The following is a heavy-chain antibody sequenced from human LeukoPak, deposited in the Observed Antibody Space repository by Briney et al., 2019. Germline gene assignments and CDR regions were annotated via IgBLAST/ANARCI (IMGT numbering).Heavy chain of an antibody. CDR3: ARDRGVSGNYYDY. J-gene: IGHJ4*02. Sequence: GGSLRLSCVASGFSFRNYGMHWVRQAPGKGLEWVTFIRSDSSYKYYADSVKGRFTTSRDNSKSTLDLQMNSLRPEDTALYYCARDRGVSGNYYDYWGQGTLVTVSS. CDR1: GFSFRNYG. V-gene: IGHV3-30*02. CDR2: IRSDSSYK. D-gene: IGHD3-10*01.